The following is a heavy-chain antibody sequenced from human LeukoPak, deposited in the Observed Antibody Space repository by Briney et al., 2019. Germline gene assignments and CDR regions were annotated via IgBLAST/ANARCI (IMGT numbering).Heavy chain of an antibody. D-gene: IGHD6-13*01. CDR1: GYTFTSYG. CDR2: IIPIFGTA. V-gene: IGHV1-69*13. J-gene: IGHJ6*03. Sequence: ASVKVSCKASGYTFTSYGISWVRQAPGQGLEWMGGIIPIFGTANYAQKFQGRVTITADESTSTAYMELSSLRSEDTAVYYCAKAAAGYYYYYYMDVWGKGTTVTVSS. CDR3: AKAAAGYYYYYYMDV.